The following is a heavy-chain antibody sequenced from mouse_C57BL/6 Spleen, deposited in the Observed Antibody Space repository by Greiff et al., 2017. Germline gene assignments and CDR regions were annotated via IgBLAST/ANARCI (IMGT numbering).Heavy chain of an antibody. CDR1: GYTFTSYW. V-gene: IGHV1-69*01. J-gene: IGHJ4*01. CDR3: ARRETRLGYAMDY. Sequence: QVQLQQSGAELVMPGASVKLSCKASGYTFTSYWMHWVKQRPGQGLEWIGEIDPSDSYTNYNQKFKGKSTLTVDKSSSTAYMQLSSLTSEDSAVYYCARRETRLGYAMDYWGQGTSVTVSS. CDR2: IDPSDSYT.